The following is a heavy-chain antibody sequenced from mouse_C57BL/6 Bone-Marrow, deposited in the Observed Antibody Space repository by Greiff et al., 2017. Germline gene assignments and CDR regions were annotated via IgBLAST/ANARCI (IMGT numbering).Heavy chain of an antibody. Sequence: EVKLQESGGGLVKPGGSLKLSCAASGFTFSSYAMSWVRQTPEKRLEWVATISDGGSYTYYPDNVKGRFTISRDNAKNNLYLQMSHLKSEDTAMYYCARDGWVYAMDYWGQGTSVTVSS. CDR3: ARDGWVYAMDY. CDR2: ISDGGSYT. D-gene: IGHD1-1*02. V-gene: IGHV5-4*01. CDR1: GFTFSSYA. J-gene: IGHJ4*01.